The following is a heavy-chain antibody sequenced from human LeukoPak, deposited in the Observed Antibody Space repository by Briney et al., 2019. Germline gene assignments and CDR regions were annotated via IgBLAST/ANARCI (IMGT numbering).Heavy chain of an antibody. Sequence: GGSLRLSCAASGFTFSSYAMTWVRQAPGKGLEWVSAISGSGDSTYYADSVKGRFTISRDNSKNTLYLQMDSLRAEDTAVYYCAKDLMWIYDALDVWGQGTTVTVFS. D-gene: IGHD2-8*01. CDR2: ISGSGDST. CDR3: AKDLMWIYDALDV. CDR1: GFTFSSYA. V-gene: IGHV3-23*01. J-gene: IGHJ6*02.